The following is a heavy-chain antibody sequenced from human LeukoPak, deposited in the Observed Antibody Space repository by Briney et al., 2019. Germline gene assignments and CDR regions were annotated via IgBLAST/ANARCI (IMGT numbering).Heavy chain of an antibody. Sequence: GGSLRLSCAASGFTFSSYGMHWIPQAPGKGLEWVAVIWYGGSNKYYADSVKGRFTISRDNSKNTLYLQMNSLRAEDTAVYYCAKDIYYYYYMDVWGKGTTVTVSS. CDR1: GFTFSSYG. V-gene: IGHV3-33*06. CDR2: IWYGGSNK. CDR3: AKDIYYYYYMDV. J-gene: IGHJ6*03.